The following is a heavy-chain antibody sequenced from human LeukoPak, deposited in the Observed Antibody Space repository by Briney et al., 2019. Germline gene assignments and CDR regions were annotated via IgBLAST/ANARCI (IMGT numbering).Heavy chain of an antibody. J-gene: IGHJ4*02. D-gene: IGHD6-19*01. Sequence: GGSLRLSCAASGITFSIYWMTWVRHFPGKGLEWVANINQGGNEKYYVDSVKGRFTISRDNAENSVFLQLNSLRAEDTAVYYCARGGSNSAWYWIYWGQGTLVTVSS. V-gene: IGHV3-7*03. CDR2: INQGGNEK. CDR1: GITFSIYW. CDR3: ARGGSNSAWYWIY.